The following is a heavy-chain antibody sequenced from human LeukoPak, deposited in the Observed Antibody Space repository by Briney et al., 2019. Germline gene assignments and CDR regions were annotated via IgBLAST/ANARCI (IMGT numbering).Heavy chain of an antibody. D-gene: IGHD3-10*02. V-gene: IGHV3-74*01. CDR3: ARMFSGPLDY. CDR1: GFTFSSSW. Sequence: GGSLRLSCAASGFTFSSSWMHWVRQAPGRGLVWVSRINSDGTSTSYADSVKGRFTISRDNAKNTVYLQMNSLRAEDTAVYYCARMFSGPLDYWGQGTLVTVSS. J-gene: IGHJ4*02. CDR2: INSDGTST.